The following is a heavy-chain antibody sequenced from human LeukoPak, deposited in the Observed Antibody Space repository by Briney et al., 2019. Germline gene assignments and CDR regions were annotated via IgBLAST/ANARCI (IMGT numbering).Heavy chain of an antibody. V-gene: IGHV3-33*01. J-gene: IGHJ4*02. CDR1: GFSFTSYG. D-gene: IGHD6-19*01. CDR2: IWYYGSTK. Sequence: GRSLRLTCAMSGFSFTSYGMHWIRKAPGKGLELEAVIWYYGSTKYYTDSVKARYTISRHNCKNTLYLQIISLRAEGTAVYYCARDQGYSSGWYPYWSQGTLVTVSS. CDR3: ARDQGYSSGWYPY.